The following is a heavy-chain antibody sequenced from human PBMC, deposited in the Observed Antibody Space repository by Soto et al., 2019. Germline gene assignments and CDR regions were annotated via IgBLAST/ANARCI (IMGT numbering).Heavy chain of an antibody. V-gene: IGHV3-23*01. J-gene: IGHJ6*02. CDR2: ISGSGGST. CDR3: AKDEAVVQQQLVRSTAPGYYYYGMDV. Sequence: GGSLRLSCAASGFTFSSYAMSWVRQAPGKGLEWVSAISGSGGSTYYADSVKGRFTISRDNSKNTLYLQMNSLRAEDTAVYYCAKDEAVVQQQLVRSTAPGYYYYGMDVWGQGTKVTVSS. D-gene: IGHD6-13*01. CDR1: GFTFSSYA.